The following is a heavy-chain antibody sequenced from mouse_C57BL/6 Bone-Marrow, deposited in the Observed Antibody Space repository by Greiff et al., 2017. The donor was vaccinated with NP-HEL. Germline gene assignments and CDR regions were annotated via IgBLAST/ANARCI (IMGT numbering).Heavy chain of an antibody. D-gene: IGHD2-4*01. CDR2: INSDGGST. CDR1: EYEFPSHD. CDR3: ARRGMITTVYYAMDY. V-gene: IGHV5-2*01. Sequence: EVQLQQSGGGLVQPGESLKLSCESNEYEFPSHDMSWVRKTPEKRLELVAAINSDGGSTYYPDTMERRFIISRDNTKKTLYLQMSSLRSEDTALYYCARRGMITTVYYAMDYWGQGTSVTVSS. J-gene: IGHJ4*01.